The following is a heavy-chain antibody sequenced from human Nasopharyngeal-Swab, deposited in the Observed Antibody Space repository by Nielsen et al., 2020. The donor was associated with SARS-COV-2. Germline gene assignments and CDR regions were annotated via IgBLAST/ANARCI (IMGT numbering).Heavy chain of an antibody. CDR1: DSISSSGW. V-gene: IGHV4-4*02. Sequence: SETLSLTCDVLDSISSSGWWGWVRQPPGKGLEWLGEIYHTGVTNYNPSLKSRLSISEDRSKNQFSLKLTSVTAADTAVYYCARERGRGGIWNYYYYYMDVWGKGTTVTVSS. D-gene: IGHD3-10*01. CDR2: IYHTGVT. J-gene: IGHJ6*03. CDR3: ARERGRGGIWNYYYYYMDV.